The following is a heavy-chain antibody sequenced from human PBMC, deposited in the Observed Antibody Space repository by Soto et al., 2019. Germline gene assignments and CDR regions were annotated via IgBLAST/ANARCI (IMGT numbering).Heavy chain of an antibody. CDR2: IYYSGST. V-gene: IGHV4-30-4*01. Sequence: PSETLSLTCTVSGGSISSGDYYWIWIRQPPGKGLEWIGYIYYSGSTYYNPSLKSRVTISVDTSKNQLSLKLSSVTAADTAVYYCARLTYYYGSGSYYRRGYYGMDVWGQGTTVTVSS. CDR3: ARLTYYYGSGSYYRRGYYGMDV. CDR1: GGSISSGDYY. J-gene: IGHJ6*02. D-gene: IGHD3-10*01.